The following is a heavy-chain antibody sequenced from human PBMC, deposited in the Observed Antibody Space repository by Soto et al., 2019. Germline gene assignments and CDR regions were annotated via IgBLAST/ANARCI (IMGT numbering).Heavy chain of an antibody. J-gene: IGHJ4*02. CDR3: ARDKITGLFDY. D-gene: IGHD2-8*02. Sequence: SETLSLTCAVYGGSFSGYYWTWIRQPPGTGLEWIGEIDHSGSTTYNPSLKSRVTISVDTSNNQISLNLTSVTAADTAVYYCARDKITGLFDYWGQGTLVTVS. CDR2: IDHSGST. V-gene: IGHV4-34*01. CDR1: GGSFSGYY.